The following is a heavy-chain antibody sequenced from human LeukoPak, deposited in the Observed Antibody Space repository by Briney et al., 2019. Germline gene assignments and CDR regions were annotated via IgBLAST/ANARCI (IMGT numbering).Heavy chain of an antibody. CDR3: ARGAYYHDNSGKLNYHGHSGKLYDH. Sequence: GGSLRLSCAASGFTFSFHAMHWVRLAPGKGPQYVSSISSNGISTYYANSVRGRFTIPRDNSQKVLYLQMASLRAEDMAVYYCARGAYYHDNSGKLNYHGHSGKLYDHWGQGTLVTVAS. D-gene: IGHD3-22*01. CDR2: ISSNGIST. V-gene: IGHV3-64*01. CDR1: GFTFSFHA. J-gene: IGHJ4*02.